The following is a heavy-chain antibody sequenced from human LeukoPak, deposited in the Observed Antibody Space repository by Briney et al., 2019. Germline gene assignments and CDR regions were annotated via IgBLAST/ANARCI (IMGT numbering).Heavy chain of an antibody. CDR2: INPSGGST. Sequence: ASVKVSCKASGYTFTSYYMHWVRQAPGQGLEWMGIINPSGGSTSYAQKFQGRVTMSRDTSTSTVYMELSSLRSEDTAVYYCARDLSTENWFDPWGQGTLVTVSS. D-gene: IGHD2-2*01. CDR3: ARDLSTENWFDP. CDR1: GYTFTSYY. V-gene: IGHV1-46*01. J-gene: IGHJ5*02.